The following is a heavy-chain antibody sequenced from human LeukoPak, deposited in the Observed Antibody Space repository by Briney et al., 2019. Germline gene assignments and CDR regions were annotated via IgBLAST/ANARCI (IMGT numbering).Heavy chain of an antibody. V-gene: IGHV3-23*01. CDR1: GFAASSSY. CDR3: AKDRANWGHSGDY. Sequence: SGGSLRLSCPTSGFAASSSYMSWVRRAPGKGLEWVSGISGSGATTYYTESVQGRFTISRDNSKNTLYLQMNSLRAEDTAVYYCAKDRANWGHSGDYWGQGTLVTVSS. CDR2: ISGSGATT. J-gene: IGHJ4*02. D-gene: IGHD7-27*01.